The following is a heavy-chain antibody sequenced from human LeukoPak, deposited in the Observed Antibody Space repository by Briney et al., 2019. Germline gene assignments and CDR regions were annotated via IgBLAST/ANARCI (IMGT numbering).Heavy chain of an antibody. CDR1: GYTFTSYA. J-gene: IGHJ4*02. Sequence: ASVKVSCKASGYTFTSYAMNWVRQAPGQGLEWMGWINTNTGNPTYAQGFTGRFVFSLDTSVSTAYLQISGLKAEDTAVYYCARNHDILTGPRPLDYWGQGTLVTVSS. D-gene: IGHD3-9*01. CDR2: INTNTGNP. V-gene: IGHV7-4-1*02. CDR3: ARNHDILTGPRPLDY.